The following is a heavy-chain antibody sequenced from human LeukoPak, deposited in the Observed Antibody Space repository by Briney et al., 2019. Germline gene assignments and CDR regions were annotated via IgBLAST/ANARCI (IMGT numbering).Heavy chain of an antibody. CDR2: IYYSGST. D-gene: IGHD5-24*01. V-gene: IGHV4-39*02. CDR1: GGSISSSSYY. Sequence: SETLSLTCTVSGGSISSSSYYWGWIRQPPRKGLEWIGSIYYSGSTYYNPSLKSRVTISVDTSKNQFSLKLSSVTAADTAVYYCARDRTVEAFDIWGQGTMVTVSS. J-gene: IGHJ3*02. CDR3: ARDRTVEAFDI.